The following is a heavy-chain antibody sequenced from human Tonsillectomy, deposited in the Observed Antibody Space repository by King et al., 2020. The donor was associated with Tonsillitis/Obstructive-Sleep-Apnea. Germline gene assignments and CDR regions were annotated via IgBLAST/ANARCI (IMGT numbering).Heavy chain of an antibody. CDR2: ISYDGSNK. Sequence: VQLVESGGGVVQPGGSLRLSCAASGFTFSSYGMHWVRQAPGKGLEWVAVISYDGSNKYYAVSVKGRFTISRDNSKNTLYLQMNRLRAEDTAVYYCAKDLSGYSGQRPTHFDYWGQGTLVTVPS. CDR1: GFTFSSYG. CDR3: AKDLSGYSGQRPTHFDY. J-gene: IGHJ4*02. D-gene: IGHD5-12*01. V-gene: IGHV3-30*18.